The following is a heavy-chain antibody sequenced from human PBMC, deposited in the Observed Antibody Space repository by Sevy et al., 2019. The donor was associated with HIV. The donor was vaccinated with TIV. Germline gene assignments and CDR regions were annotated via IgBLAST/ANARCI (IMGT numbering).Heavy chain of an antibody. CDR2: IYPGDSDT. D-gene: IGHD6-19*01. CDR3: ARRPRGAVAGTGFDY. V-gene: IGHV5-51*01. CDR1: GYSFTSYW. Sequence: GESLKISCKGSGYSFTSYWIGWVRQMPGKGLEWMGIIYPGDSDTRYSPSFQGQVTISADKSIRTAYLQWSSLKASDTAMYYCARRPRGAVAGTGFDYWGQGTQVTVSS. J-gene: IGHJ4*02.